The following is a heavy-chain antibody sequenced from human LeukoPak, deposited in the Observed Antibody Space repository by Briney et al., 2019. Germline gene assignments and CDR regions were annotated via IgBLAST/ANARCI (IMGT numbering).Heavy chain of an antibody. D-gene: IGHD2-15*01. CDR3: ARLRDQVVAATPQNYYYGMDV. V-gene: IGHV4-59*08. CDR2: IYYSGST. J-gene: IGHJ6*02. Sequence: PSETLSLTCTVSGGSISSYYWSWIRQPPGKGLEWIGYIYYSGSTNYNPSLKSRVTISVDTSKNQFSLKLSSVTAADTAVYYCARLRDQVVAATPQNYYYGMDVWGQGTTVTVSS. CDR1: GGSISSYY.